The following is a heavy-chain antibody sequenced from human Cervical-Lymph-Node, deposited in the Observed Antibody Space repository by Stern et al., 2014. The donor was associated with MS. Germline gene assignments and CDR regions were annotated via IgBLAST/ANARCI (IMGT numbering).Heavy chain of an antibody. CDR1: GFIFSDYY. J-gene: IGHJ1*01. CDR2: IDKSGTDI. V-gene: IGHV3-11*01. CDR3: ARGPITGMPRLC. D-gene: IGHD1-20*01. Sequence: MQLVESGGGLVKPGGSLRLSCAASGFIFSDYYMSWIRQAPGKGLEWVSYIDKSGTDIYYADSVKGRFTISRDNAKNSVFLQMSSLRAEDTAVYYCARGPITGMPRLCWGQGTLVTVSS.